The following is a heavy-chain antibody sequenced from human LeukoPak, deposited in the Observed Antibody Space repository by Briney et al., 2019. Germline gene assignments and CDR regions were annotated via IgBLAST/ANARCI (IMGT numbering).Heavy chain of an antibody. J-gene: IGHJ6*03. CDR2: ILYSECNY. CDR3: ARGEITVTTSLNYYYYMDV. CDR1: GGSISSSPYY. Sequence: SETLSLTCAVSGGSISSSPYYWGWIRQPPGKGLEHIGHILYSECNYYYSPSLQSRVTIALDTTKNHLSLELSSLTAADTAVYYCARGEITVTTSLNYYYYMDVWGKGTTVTVSS. D-gene: IGHD4-17*01. V-gene: IGHV4-39*02.